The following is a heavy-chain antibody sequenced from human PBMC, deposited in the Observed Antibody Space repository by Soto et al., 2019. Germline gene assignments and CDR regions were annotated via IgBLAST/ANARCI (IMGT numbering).Heavy chain of an antibody. CDR2: IYYTGST. J-gene: IGHJ4*02. CDR3: ARSDGRY. CDR1: GDSVTSGNYY. Sequence: SETLSLTCTVSGDSVTSGNYYWSWIRQPPGKGLEWIGFIYYTGSTSYNPSLKSRVTISVDTSKNQFSLKLSSVTAADTAVYYCARSDGRYWGQGTLVTVSS. V-gene: IGHV4-61*01.